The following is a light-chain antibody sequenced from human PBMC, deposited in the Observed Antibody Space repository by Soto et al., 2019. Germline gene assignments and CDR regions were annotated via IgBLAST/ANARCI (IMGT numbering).Light chain of an antibody. J-gene: IGKJ1*01. CDR3: HQYGIATRT. CDR2: SAS. CDR1: QSVXSSY. V-gene: IGKV3-20*01. Sequence: EILLTQSAGALSLSPGESATLACRASQSVXSSYLAWYQQKPGQAPRLLXASASSRATGSPDSLSGSGSVTDFTRTISRLEPDDCAVYYWHQYGIATRTFGQGTKVDIK.